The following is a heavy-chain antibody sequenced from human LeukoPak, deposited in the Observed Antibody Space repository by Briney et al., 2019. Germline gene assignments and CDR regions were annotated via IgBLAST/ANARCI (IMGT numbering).Heavy chain of an antibody. CDR1: GYTFTGYF. CDR2: INPNSGAT. V-gene: IGHV1-2*02. D-gene: IGHD3-22*01. J-gene: IGHJ4*02. CDR3: ARGHYDTSGYYHLDY. Sequence: ASVKVSCKASGYTFTGYFMHGVRQAPGQGLEWMGWINPNSGATNYAQNFQGRVTMTRDTSISTAYVDLSSDDTAVYYCARGHYDTSGYYHLDYWGQGTLVTVSS.